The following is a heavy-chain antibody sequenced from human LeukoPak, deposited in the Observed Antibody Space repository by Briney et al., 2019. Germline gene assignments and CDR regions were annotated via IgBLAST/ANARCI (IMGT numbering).Heavy chain of an antibody. CDR1: GLTFSSYW. Sequence: PGGSLRLSCAASGLTFSSYWMHWVRQAPGKGLVWISRINSDASDTNYADFVKGRFTISRDNAKNTVYLQINSLRDEDTAVYYCARICSSTDCLIPDWGQGTLVTVSS. CDR2: INSDASDT. CDR3: ARICSSTDCLIPD. V-gene: IGHV3-74*01. J-gene: IGHJ4*02. D-gene: IGHD2-2*01.